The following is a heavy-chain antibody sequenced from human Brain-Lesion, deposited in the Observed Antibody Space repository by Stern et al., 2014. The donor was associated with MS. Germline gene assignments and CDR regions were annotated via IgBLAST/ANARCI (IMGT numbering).Heavy chain of an antibody. Sequence: QVQLEESGGTLVKPGGSLRLSCAASGFIFSDYYMNWIRQAPRPGLEWVSYISTTASNIYYADSVKGRFTISRDNTKNSLFLLMSSLRAEDTAVYYCAISSSRYYFDSWGLGTLVTVSS. CDR3: AISSSRYYFDS. D-gene: IGHD2-2*01. V-gene: IGHV3-11*01. CDR2: ISTTASNI. CDR1: GFIFSDYY. J-gene: IGHJ4*02.